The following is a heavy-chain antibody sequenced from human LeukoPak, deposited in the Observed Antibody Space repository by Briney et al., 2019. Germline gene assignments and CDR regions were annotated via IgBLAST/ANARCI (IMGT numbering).Heavy chain of an antibody. CDR2: ITSKPYGEAT. V-gene: IGHV3-49*04. CDR1: GFSFRDHS. CDR3: VRHDGMILPV. D-gene: IGHD3/OR15-3a*01. Sequence: GSLRLSCTGSGFSFRDHSMSWVRQPPGKGLEWVGFITSKPYGEATRYAASVSGRFTFSRDDSKSVAYLQMNSLKTEDTAVYYCVRHDGMILPVWGQGTLVTVSS. J-gene: IGHJ4*02.